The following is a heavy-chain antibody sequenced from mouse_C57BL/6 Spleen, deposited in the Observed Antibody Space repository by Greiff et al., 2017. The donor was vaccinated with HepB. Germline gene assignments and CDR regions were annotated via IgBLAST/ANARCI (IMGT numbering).Heavy chain of an antibody. J-gene: IGHJ4*01. V-gene: IGHV1-52*01. CDR2: IDPSDSET. Sequence: QVQLQQPGAELVRPGSSVKLSCKASGYTFTSYWMHWVKQRPIQGLEWIGNIDPSDSETHYNQKFKDKATLTVDKSSSTAYMQLSSLTSEDSAVYYCARGNYYYGSSTYAMDYWGQGTSVTVSS. CDR1: GYTFTSYW. D-gene: IGHD1-1*01. CDR3: ARGNYYYGSSTYAMDY.